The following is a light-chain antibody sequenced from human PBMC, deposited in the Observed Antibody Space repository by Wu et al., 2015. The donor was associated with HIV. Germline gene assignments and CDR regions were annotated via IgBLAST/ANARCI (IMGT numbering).Light chain of an antibody. Sequence: DIQLTQSPSFLSASIGDRVTITCRASQAISSYLVWYQQKPGKAPKVLIYAASTLQSGVPSRFSGSRSGTEFTLTVSSLQSDDFATYYCQQLSNYPFTFGPGTKVISN. CDR2: AAS. J-gene: IGKJ3*01. V-gene: IGKV1-9*01. CDR1: QAISSY. CDR3: QQLSNYPFT.